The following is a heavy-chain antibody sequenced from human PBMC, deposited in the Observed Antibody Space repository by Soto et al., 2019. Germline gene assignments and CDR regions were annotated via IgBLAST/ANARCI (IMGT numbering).Heavy chain of an antibody. D-gene: IGHD3-10*01. CDR1: GESISAYH. J-gene: IGHJ4*02. Sequence: QVQLQQWGAGLLKPSETLSLICAIYGESISAYHWTWIRQPPGQGLEWIGSIYHDGTTTYNPSLKSRVTISIVTSKNEFSLQLSSVTAADTAVYFCAGTGGLLYHWGQGTLVTVSS. CDR3: AGTGGLLYH. V-gene: IGHV4-34*01. CDR2: IYHDGTT.